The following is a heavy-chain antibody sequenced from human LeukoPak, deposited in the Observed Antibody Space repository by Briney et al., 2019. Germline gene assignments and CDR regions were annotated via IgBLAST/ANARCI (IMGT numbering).Heavy chain of an antibody. D-gene: IGHD4-23*01. CDR1: GFTFSSAW. V-gene: IGHV3-15*01. CDR3: ANIFGGNSHRSDY. J-gene: IGHJ4*02. Sequence: GGSLRLSCAASGFTFSSAWMSWVRQAPGQGLEWLGRIKTKTDGGTTDYAAPVKGRFTISRGDSKDTLYLQMNSLKSDDTAVYYCANIFGGNSHRSDYWGQGTLVTVSS. CDR2: IKTKTDGGTT.